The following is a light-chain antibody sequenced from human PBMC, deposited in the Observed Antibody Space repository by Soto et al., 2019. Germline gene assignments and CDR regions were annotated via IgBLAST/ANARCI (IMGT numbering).Light chain of an antibody. V-gene: IGKV3-20*01. CDR1: QSVSNNY. J-gene: IGKJ1*01. CDR2: GAS. Sequence: ETGLSQSPGTLSLSPGETATLSCRASQSVSNNYLAWYQQKPGQAPRLLIYGASNRATGIPDRFSGSGSGTDFTLTISRLEPEDFAVYYCQQYGSSGTFGQGTKVDIK. CDR3: QQYGSSGT.